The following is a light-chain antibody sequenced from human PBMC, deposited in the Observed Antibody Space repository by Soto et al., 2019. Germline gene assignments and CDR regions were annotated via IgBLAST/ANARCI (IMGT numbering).Light chain of an antibody. CDR2: QDT. Sequence: SYELTQPPSVSVSPRQTASITCSGDKLGDKYACWYQQKPGQSPVLVIYQDTKRPSGIPERFSGSNSGNTATLTISGTQAMDEADYYCQAWHSSTVVFGGGTKVTVL. V-gene: IGLV3-1*01. CDR3: QAWHSSTVV. CDR1: KLGDKY. J-gene: IGLJ2*01.